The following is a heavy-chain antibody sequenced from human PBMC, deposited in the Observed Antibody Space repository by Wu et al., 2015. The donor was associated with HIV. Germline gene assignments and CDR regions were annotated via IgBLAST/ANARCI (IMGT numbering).Heavy chain of an antibody. V-gene: IGHV1-69*13. CDR3: AGGGGRTAMDPFDF. J-gene: IGHJ4*02. Sequence: QVQLVQSGAEVKKPGSSVKISCKTSGGTFDNYAINWVRQAPGQGLEWVGRVIPMFSTSDYARKLQGRVTITADVSTNTAYMVVNSLTSDDTAVYYCAGGGGRTAMDPFDFWGQGTLVTVSS. CDR2: VIPMFSTS. CDR1: GGTFDNYA. D-gene: IGHD5-18*01.